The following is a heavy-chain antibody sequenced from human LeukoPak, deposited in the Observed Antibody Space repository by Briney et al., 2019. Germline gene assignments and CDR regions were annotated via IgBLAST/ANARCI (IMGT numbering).Heavy chain of an antibody. J-gene: IGHJ2*01. Sequence: PGGSLRLSCEASGFTFSTYDMHWVRQPIGRGLEWVSAIGTVGDTYYPGSVKGRFTISRENAKNSLYLQMDSLTAGDTAVYYCAREGLSSVWFDWYFDLWGRGTLVTASS. CDR1: GFTFSTYD. D-gene: IGHD6-19*01. CDR2: IGTVGDT. V-gene: IGHV3-13*01. CDR3: AREGLSSVWFDWYFDL.